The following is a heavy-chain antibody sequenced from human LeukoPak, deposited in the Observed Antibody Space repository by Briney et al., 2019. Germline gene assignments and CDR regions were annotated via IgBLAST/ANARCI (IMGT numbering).Heavy chain of an antibody. D-gene: IGHD6-19*01. J-gene: IGHJ4*02. CDR2: ISSSSSYI. CDR1: GFTFSNAW. V-gene: IGHV3-21*01. Sequence: GGSLRLSCAASGFTFSNAWMSWVRQAPGKGLEWVSSISSSSSYIYYADSVKGRFTISRDNSKNTLYLQMNSLRAEDTAVYYCARDRAAVAGNPPHYWGQGTLVTVSS. CDR3: ARDRAAVAGNPPHY.